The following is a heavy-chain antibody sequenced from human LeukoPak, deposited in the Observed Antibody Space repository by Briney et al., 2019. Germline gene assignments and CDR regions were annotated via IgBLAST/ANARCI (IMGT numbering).Heavy chain of an antibody. V-gene: IGHV3-9*01. Sequence: GGSLRLSCAASGFTFDDYAMHWVRQAPGKGLEWVPGISWNSGSIGYADSVKGRFTISRDNAKNSLYLQMNSLRAEDTAVYYCASSLGLGDPFDYWGQGTLVTVSS. D-gene: IGHD3-10*01. CDR2: ISWNSGSI. CDR1: GFTFDDYA. CDR3: ASSLGLGDPFDY. J-gene: IGHJ4*02.